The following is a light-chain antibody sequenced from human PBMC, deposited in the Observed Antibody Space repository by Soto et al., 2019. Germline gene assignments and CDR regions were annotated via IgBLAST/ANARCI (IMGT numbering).Light chain of an antibody. J-gene: IGKJ4*01. CDR1: QGISNY. CDR3: QEYNSAPELT. CDR2: AAS. V-gene: IGKV1-27*01. Sequence: DIQMTQSPSSLSASVGDRVTITCRASQGISNYLAWYQQKPGTIPKLLIYAASTLQSGVPSRFSGSGSGTDFTLTISSLQPEDVATYYCQEYNSAPELTFGGGTKVEI.